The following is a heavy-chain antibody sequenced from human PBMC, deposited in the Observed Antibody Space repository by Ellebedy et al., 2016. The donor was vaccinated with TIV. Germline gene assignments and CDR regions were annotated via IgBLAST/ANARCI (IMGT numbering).Heavy chain of an antibody. CDR2: ISFDGNKK. D-gene: IGHD4-17*01. CDR3: AREDGDYPVDAFDV. V-gene: IGHV3-30*03. Sequence: GESLKISCVGSGFTFGGFGIHWVRQAPGKGLEWVAVISFDGNKKYYSDSVKGRLTISRDNSKNTLHLHMDNLRSEDTAVYYCAREDGDYPVDAFDVWGQGTMVTVSS. J-gene: IGHJ3*01. CDR1: GFTFGGFG.